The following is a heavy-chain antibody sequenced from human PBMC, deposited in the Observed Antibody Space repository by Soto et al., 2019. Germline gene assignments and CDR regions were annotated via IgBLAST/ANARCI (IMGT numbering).Heavy chain of an antibody. CDR3: ARGDRGGSGSPASYYYSGLDV. CDR1: GFTFSSYA. Sequence: DVQLLESGGHLVQPGGSLRLSCAASGFTFSSYAMSWVRQAPGKGLEWVSSVSGGGDMTYYSDSVKGRFTIYRDNSNNALFRQMNSLRIEDTALYYCARGDRGGSGSPASYYYSGLDVWGQGATVTVS. J-gene: IGHJ6*02. D-gene: IGHD3-10*01. CDR2: VSGGGDMT. V-gene: IGHV3-23*01.